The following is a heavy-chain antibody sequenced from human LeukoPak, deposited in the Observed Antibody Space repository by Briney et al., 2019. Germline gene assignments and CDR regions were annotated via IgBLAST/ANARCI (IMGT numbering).Heavy chain of an antibody. CDR3: ARERYYPYGMDV. J-gene: IGHJ6*02. V-gene: IGHV4-59*01. CDR2: IYYTGST. Sequence: SETLSLTCTVSAGSISSLHWSWIRQPPGKGLEWIGYIYYTGSTNYNPSLKSRVTISVDTSKNQFSLKLTSVTAADTAVYYCARERYYPYGMDVWGQGTTVTVSS. CDR1: AGSISSLH.